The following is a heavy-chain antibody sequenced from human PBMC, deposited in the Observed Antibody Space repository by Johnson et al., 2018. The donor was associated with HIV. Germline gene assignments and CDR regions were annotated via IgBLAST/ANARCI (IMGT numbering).Heavy chain of an antibody. J-gene: IGHJ3*02. Sequence: VQLVESGGGLAQPGRSLRLSCAASAFTFADYAMHWVRHAPGKGLDWVSGISWYSGSVAYSDSVKVRLTISRDNAKNSLFLHMNSLRAEDTALYYCAKSIDAAADDAFDIWGQGTMVTVSS. CDR2: ISWYSGSV. CDR3: AKSIDAAADDAFDI. D-gene: IGHD6-13*01. CDR1: AFTFADYA. V-gene: IGHV3-9*01.